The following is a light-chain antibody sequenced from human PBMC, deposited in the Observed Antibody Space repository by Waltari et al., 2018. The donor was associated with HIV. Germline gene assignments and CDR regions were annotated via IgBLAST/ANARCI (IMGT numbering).Light chain of an antibody. CDR1: SSNLSSNT. J-gene: IGLJ3*02. CDR2: SNN. V-gene: IGLV1-44*01. CDR3: ASWDDRLSGWV. Sequence: QSVLTQPPSASGTPGPGVTISCSGSSSNLSSNTVNWYQQVPGKAPKLLICSNNQRPSGVPERFSGSKCGTASSLAIRGLQSEDEGDYFWASWDDRLSGWVFGGGTKLTVL.